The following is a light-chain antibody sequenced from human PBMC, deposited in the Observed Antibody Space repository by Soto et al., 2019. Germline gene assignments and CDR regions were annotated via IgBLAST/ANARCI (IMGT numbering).Light chain of an antibody. CDR1: QGVSSGY. J-gene: IGKJ5*01. CDR3: QQYHNGPPIT. V-gene: IGKV3-15*01. CDR2: GAS. Sequence: EIVWTPAPGTLSLSPVERCTLSCRAIQGVSSGYLAWYQQSPGQAPRLLIYGASTRASGIPARFSGSGSETDFTLTISSLQSEDSAVYYCQQYHNGPPITFGQGTRLEIK.